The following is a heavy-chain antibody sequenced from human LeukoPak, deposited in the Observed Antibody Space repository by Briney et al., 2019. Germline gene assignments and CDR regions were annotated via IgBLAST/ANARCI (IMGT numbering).Heavy chain of an antibody. D-gene: IGHD3-10*01. Sequence: PSETLSLTCAVYGGSFSGYYWSWIRQPPGKGLEWIGEINHSGSTNYNPSLKSRVTISVDTSKNQFSLKLSSVTAADTAVYYCARGGLSLWFGELRDRGWFDPWGQGTLVTVSS. J-gene: IGHJ5*02. V-gene: IGHV4-34*01. CDR3: ARGGLSLWFGELRDRGWFDP. CDR1: GGSFSGYY. CDR2: INHSGST.